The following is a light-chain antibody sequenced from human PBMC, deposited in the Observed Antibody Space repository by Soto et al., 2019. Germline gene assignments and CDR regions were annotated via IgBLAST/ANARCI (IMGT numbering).Light chain of an antibody. J-gene: IGLJ1*01. CDR1: SSNIGSNN. V-gene: IGLV1-44*01. Sequence: QSVLTQPPSASGTPGQNVTISCSGSSSNIGSNNVNWYQLLPGAAPKLLIYSLNQRPSGVPDRFSASKSGTSASLAISGLQSEDEADYYCSSYASSSPYVFGTGTKLTVL. CDR3: SSYASSSPYV. CDR2: SLN.